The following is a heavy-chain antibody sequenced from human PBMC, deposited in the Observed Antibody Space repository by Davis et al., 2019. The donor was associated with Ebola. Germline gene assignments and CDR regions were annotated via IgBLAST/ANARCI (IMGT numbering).Heavy chain of an antibody. CDR3: ARGAARYSGYDFTYYYYGMDV. V-gene: IGHV4-39*01. D-gene: IGHD5-12*01. CDR2: IHYSGNT. CDR1: GDSVGSNAYS. Sequence: PSETLSLTCSVSGDSVGSNAYSWGWIRQPPGKGLEWIAYIHYSGNTYYTPSLESRVTLSVDSPKNQFSLKVSSVTAADTAVYYCARGAARYSGYDFTYYYYGMDVWGQGTTVTVSS. J-gene: IGHJ6*02.